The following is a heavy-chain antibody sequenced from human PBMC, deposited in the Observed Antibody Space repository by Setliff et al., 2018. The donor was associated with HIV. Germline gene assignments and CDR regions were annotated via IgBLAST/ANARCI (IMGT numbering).Heavy chain of an antibody. J-gene: IGHJ4*02. CDR1: GYTFTTYG. Sequence: ASVKVSCKASGYTFTTYGISWVRQAPGQGLEWMGWISAYNGNTNYAQKLQGRVTMTIDTSTSTAYMELRSLRSEDTAVYSCAAEVVGPTLGAFDYWGLGTLVTVSS. V-gene: IGHV1-18*01. CDR3: AAEVVGPTLGAFDY. D-gene: IGHD1-26*01. CDR2: ISAYNGNT.